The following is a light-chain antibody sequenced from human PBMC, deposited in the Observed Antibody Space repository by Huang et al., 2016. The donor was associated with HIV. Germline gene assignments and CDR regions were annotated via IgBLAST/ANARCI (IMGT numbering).Light chain of an antibody. J-gene: IGKJ4*01. CDR1: QSVGNY. CDR2: DTS. Sequence: IVLTQSPATLSWYPGERVTLSCRAIQSVGNYIAWYQQHPGQSPILRIYDTSNRATGTPVRFRGSGSGTDFTLTISSLESEDFAVYYCQQRSSGVTFGGGTKVQVK. CDR3: QQRSSGVT. V-gene: IGKV3-11*01.